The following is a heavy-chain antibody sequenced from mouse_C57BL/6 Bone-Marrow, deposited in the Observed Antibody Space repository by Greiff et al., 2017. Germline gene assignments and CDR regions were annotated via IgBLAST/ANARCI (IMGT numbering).Heavy chain of an antibody. V-gene: IGHV14-1*01. CDR1: GFNIKDYY. D-gene: IGHD1-1*01. CDR2: IVPEDGDT. CDR3: TTNYGSSDWYFDV. Sequence: EVQLQQSGAELVRPGASVKLSCNASGFNIKDYYMHWVKQRPEQGLEWIGSIVPEDGDTEYTPKFQGKDTMTADTSSNTAYLQLSSLTSEVTAVYYCTTNYGSSDWYFDVWGKGTTVTVPS. J-gene: IGHJ1*03.